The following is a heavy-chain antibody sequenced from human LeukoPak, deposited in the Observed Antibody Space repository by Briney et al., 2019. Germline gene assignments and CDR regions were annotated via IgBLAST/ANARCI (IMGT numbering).Heavy chain of an antibody. D-gene: IGHD3-10*01. CDR2: IYSGDSGVST. CDR3: VRSMVRGSRPPFDY. CDR1: GFSVSNTY. Sequence: GGSLRLSCAASGFSVSNTYMSWVRQAPGKGLEWVSVIYSGDSGVSTYYADSVKGRFTISRHNSKNTLYLQMSSLRAEDTAVYYCVRSMVRGSRPPFDYWGQGTLVTVSS. J-gene: IGHJ4*02. V-gene: IGHV3-53*04.